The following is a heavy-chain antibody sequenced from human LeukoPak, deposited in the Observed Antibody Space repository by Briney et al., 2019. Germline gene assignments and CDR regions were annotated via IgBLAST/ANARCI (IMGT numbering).Heavy chain of an antibody. J-gene: IGHJ4*02. CDR2: IFPGDSDT. Sequence: AESLQIPCKGSGYSFTSNWIGWVRQMPGKGLEWMGLIFPGDSDTRYGPSFQGQVTISADRSISTAYLQWSSLKASDTAMYYCASAVSHCCSTSCFFDYWGKGPMVTVSS. CDR3: ASAVSHCCSTSCFFDY. CDR1: GYSFTSNW. V-gene: IGHV5-51*01. D-gene: IGHD2-2*01.